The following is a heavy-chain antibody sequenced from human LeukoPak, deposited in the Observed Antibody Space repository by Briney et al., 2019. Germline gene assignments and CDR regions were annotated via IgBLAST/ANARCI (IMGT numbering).Heavy chain of an antibody. V-gene: IGHV5-51*01. D-gene: IGHD2-15*01. J-gene: IGHJ5*02. CDR1: GYSLTSYW. CDR3: ARHTVAATSNWFDP. Sequence: GEFLKISCQGSGYSLTSYWIGWVRQMPGKGLEWMGIIYPGDSDTRYSPSFQGQVTISADKSISTAYLQWSSLKASDTAMYYCARHTVAATSNWFDPWGQGTLVTVSS. CDR2: IYPGDSDT.